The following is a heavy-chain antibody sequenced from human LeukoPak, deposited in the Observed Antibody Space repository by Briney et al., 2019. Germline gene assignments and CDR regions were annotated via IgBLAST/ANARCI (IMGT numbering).Heavy chain of an antibody. J-gene: IGHJ3*02. V-gene: IGHV4-61*02. CDR1: GGSISSGSYY. D-gene: IGHD2-2*01. CDR3: ARGFGVPAAPIDAFDI. Sequence: SETLSLTCTVSGGSISSGSYYWSWIRQPAGKGLEWIGRIYTSGSTNYNPSLKSRVTISVDTSKNQFSLKLSSVTAADTAVYYCARGFGVPAAPIDAFDIWGQGTMVTVSS. CDR2: IYTSGST.